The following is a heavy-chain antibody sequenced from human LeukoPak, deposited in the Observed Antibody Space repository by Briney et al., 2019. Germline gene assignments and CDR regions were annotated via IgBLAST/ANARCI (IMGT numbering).Heavy chain of an antibody. Sequence: PSETLSPTCTVSGGSISSGSYYWSWIRQPAGKGLEWIGRIYTSGSTNYNPSLKSRVTISVDTSKNQFSLKLSSVTAADTAVYYCAGGDFWSGYFYWGQGTLVTVSS. J-gene: IGHJ4*02. D-gene: IGHD3-3*01. CDR1: GGSISSGSYY. CDR3: AGGDFWSGYFY. CDR2: IYTSGST. V-gene: IGHV4-61*02.